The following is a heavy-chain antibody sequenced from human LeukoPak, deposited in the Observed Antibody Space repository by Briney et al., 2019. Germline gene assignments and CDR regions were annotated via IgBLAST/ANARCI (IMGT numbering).Heavy chain of an antibody. CDR3: ASTYDRASAFDI. V-gene: IGHV4-59*01. D-gene: IGHD3-22*01. J-gene: IGHJ3*02. CDR2: IYYSGST. Sequence: PSETLSLTCTVSGGSISSYYWSWIRQPPGKGLEWIGYIYYSGSTNYNPSLKSRVTISVDTSKNQFSLKLSSVTAAGTAVYYCASTYDRASAFDIWGQGTMVTVSS. CDR1: GGSISSYY.